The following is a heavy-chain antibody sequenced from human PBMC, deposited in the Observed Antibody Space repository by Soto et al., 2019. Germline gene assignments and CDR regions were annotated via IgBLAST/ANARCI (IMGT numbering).Heavy chain of an antibody. CDR1: GGSISSGGYY. J-gene: IGHJ5*02. CDR2: IYYSGST. V-gene: IGHV4-31*03. CDR3: ARDPGYSSGWPLDHGLGFPVGFDP. D-gene: IGHD6-19*01. Sequence: TLSLTCTVSGGSISSGGYYWSWIRQHPGKGLEWIGYIYYSGSTYYNPSLKSRVTISVDTSKNQFSLKLSSVTAADTAVYYCARDPGYSSGWPLDHGLGFPVGFDPWGQGTLVTVSS.